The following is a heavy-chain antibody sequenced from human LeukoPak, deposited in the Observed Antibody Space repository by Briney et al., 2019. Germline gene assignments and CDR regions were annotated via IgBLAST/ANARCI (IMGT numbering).Heavy chain of an antibody. J-gene: IGHJ4*02. D-gene: IGHD1-14*01. V-gene: IGHV4-59*08. CDR3: ASPRAFAGGYFDY. CDR2: IYYSGST. CDR1: GGSISSYY. Sequence: PSETLSLTCTVSGGSISSYYWSWIRQPPGKGLEWIGYIYYSGSTNYNPSLKSRVTISVDTSKNQFSLKLSSVTAADTAVYYCASPRAFAGGYFDYWGQGTLVTVSS.